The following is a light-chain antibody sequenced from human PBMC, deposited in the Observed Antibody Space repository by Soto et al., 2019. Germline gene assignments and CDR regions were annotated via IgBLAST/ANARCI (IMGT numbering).Light chain of an antibody. Sequence: DIQMTQSPSSLSASVGDRVTITCRASQGISNYLDWYQQKPGKVPKLLIYAASTLQSGVPSRFSGSGAGTDFTLTISSLQPEDVATHYCQKYNSAPWTVGQGTKVEIK. CDR3: QKYNSAPWT. CDR1: QGISNY. CDR2: AAS. J-gene: IGKJ1*01. V-gene: IGKV1-27*01.